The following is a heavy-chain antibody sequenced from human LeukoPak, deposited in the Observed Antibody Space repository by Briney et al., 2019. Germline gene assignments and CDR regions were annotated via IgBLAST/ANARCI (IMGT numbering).Heavy chain of an antibody. J-gene: IGHJ5*02. CDR2: ISGDGGST. CDR3: AREAYYYGSGSYIYWFDP. V-gene: IGHV3-43*02. Sequence: GGSLRLSCAASRFTFDDYAVHWVRQAPGKGLEWVSLISGDGGSTYYADSVKGRFTVSRDNSKNSLYLQMNSLRTEDTALYYCAREAYYYGSGSYIYWFDPWGQGTLVTVSS. CDR1: RFTFDDYA. D-gene: IGHD3-10*01.